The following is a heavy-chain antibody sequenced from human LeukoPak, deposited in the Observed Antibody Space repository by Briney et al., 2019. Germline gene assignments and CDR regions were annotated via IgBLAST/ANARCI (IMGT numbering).Heavy chain of an antibody. CDR2: ISGSGGST. CDR1: GFTFSSYA. D-gene: IGHD4-17*01. J-gene: IGHJ4*02. CDR3: ASWGYGDYVEDFDY. Sequence: GGSLRLSCAASGFTFSSYAMSWVRQAPGKGLEWVSAISGSGGSTYYADSVKGRFTISRDNSKNTLYLQMNSLRAEDTAVYYCASWGYGDYVEDFDYWGQGTLVTVSS. V-gene: IGHV3-23*01.